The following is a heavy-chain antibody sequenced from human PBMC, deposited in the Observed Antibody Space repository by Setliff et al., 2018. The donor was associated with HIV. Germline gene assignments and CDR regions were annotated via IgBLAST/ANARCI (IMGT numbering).Heavy chain of an antibody. CDR2: VYYTGTT. CDR3: ARIFGFTTASYARGNDY. D-gene: IGHD3-16*01. Sequence: SETLSLTCTVSGGSISSITHYWGWFRQPPGKGLECIGTVYYTGTTYYNSSLESRVTISVDTSRNQFPLKLYSVTAADTAVYYCARIFGFTTASYARGNDYWGRGTLVTVSS. V-gene: IGHV4-39*01. CDR1: GGSISSITHY. J-gene: IGHJ4*02.